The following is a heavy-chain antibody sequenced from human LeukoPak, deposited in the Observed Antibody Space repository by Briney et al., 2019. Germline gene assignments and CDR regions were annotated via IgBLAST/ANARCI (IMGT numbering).Heavy chain of an antibody. CDR3: AREDGYSSGWGEY. D-gene: IGHD6-19*01. CDR1: VYSISSGYY. CDR2: IYHSGST. Sequence: PSETLSLTCAVSVYSISSGYYWGWIRPPPGKGLEWIGSIYHSGSTYYNPPLKRRVPISVDTSKNQFSLKPSSVTAADTAVYYCAREDGYSSGWGEYWGQGTLVTVSS. V-gene: IGHV4-38-2*02. J-gene: IGHJ4*02.